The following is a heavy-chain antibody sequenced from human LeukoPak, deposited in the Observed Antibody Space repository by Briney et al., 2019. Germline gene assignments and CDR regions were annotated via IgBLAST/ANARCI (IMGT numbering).Heavy chain of an antibody. CDR3: ATTNDGGGYQWGDFFDF. J-gene: IGHJ4*02. CDR1: GYTFTSSG. D-gene: IGHD3-22*01. Sequence: ASVKVSCKASGYTFTSSGISWVRQAPGQGLEWMGRIIPNLGTTNRAQNFQDRVTLTADKSTNTAYMELTSLTSDDTAVYYCATTNDGGGYQWGDFFDFWGQGTLVTVSS. CDR2: IIPNLGTT. V-gene: IGHV1-69*04.